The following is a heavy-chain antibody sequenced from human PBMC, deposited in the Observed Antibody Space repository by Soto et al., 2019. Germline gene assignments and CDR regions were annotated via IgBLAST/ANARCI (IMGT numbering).Heavy chain of an antibody. Sequence: EVQLVESGGGLVQPGGSLRLSCAASGFTFSSYSMNWVRQAPGKGLEWVSYISSSSSTMYYADSVKGRFTISRDNAKNSLYPQMNSLRDADTAVYYWSGDPDSSSWFNSGYWGQGTLVTVSS. CDR3: SGDPDSSSWFNSGY. V-gene: IGHV3-48*02. D-gene: IGHD6-13*01. J-gene: IGHJ4*02. CDR1: GFTFSSYS. CDR2: ISSSSSTM.